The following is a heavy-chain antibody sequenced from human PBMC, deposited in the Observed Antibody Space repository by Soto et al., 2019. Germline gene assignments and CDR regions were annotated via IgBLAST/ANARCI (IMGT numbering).Heavy chain of an antibody. J-gene: IGHJ6*03. CDR3: AREAFDFWSGYSYYYYMDV. CDR2: MNPNSGNT. D-gene: IGHD3-3*01. Sequence: GASVKVSCKASGYTFTSYDINWVRQATGQGLEWMGWMNPNSGNTGYAQKFQGRVTMTRNTSISTAYMELSSLRSEDTAVYYCAREAFDFWSGYSYYYYMDVGGKGTTVTVSS. CDR1: GYTFTSYD. V-gene: IGHV1-8*01.